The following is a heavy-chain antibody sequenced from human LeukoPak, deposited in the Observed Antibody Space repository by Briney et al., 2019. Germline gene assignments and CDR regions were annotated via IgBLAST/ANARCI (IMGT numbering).Heavy chain of an antibody. CDR1: GFTFSNAW. J-gene: IGHJ1*01. CDR2: IKSKTDGGTT. Sequence: PGGSLRLSCAASGFTFSNAWMSWVRQAPGKGLEWVGRIKSKTDGGTTDYAAPVKGRFTISRDDSKNTLYPQMNSLKTEDTAVYYCTTDTVNGNYWDEYFQHWGQGTLVTVSS. CDR3: TTDTVNGNYWDEYFQH. V-gene: IGHV3-15*01. D-gene: IGHD4-11*01.